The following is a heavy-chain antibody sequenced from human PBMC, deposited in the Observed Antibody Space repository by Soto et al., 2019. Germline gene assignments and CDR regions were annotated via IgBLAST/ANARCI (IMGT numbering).Heavy chain of an antibody. J-gene: IGHJ4*02. V-gene: IGHV3-30*18. CDR3: TKDGFDY. CDR1: GFTFIRYG. Sequence: GGSLRLSCAASGFTFIRYGMHWVRQAPGKGLEWVAVISYDGSNKYYADSVKGRFTISRDNSKNTLYLQMNSLRAEDTAVYYSTKDGFDYWGQGTLVTVSS. CDR2: ISYDGSNK.